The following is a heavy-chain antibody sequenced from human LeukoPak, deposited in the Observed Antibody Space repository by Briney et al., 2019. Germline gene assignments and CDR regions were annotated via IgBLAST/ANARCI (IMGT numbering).Heavy chain of an antibody. Sequence: GASVKVSCTASGYSFTSYGISWVRQAPGQGLEWMGWISVYNGNTNYAQKLQGGVTMTTDTSTSTAYMDLRSLRSDDTAVYYCARVGKGATTGRWIWFDPWGQGTLVTVSS. CDR1: GYSFTSYG. V-gene: IGHV1-18*01. CDR2: ISVYNGNT. J-gene: IGHJ5*02. D-gene: IGHD1-26*01. CDR3: ARVGKGATTGRWIWFDP.